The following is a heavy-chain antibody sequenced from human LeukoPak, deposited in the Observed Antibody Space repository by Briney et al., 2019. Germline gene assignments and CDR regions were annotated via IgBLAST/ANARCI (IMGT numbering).Heavy chain of an antibody. CDR3: ATLSRYCSSTSCYTDFDY. V-gene: IGHV4-34*01. D-gene: IGHD2-2*02. CDR2: INHSGST. Sequence: SETLSLTCADYGGSFSGYYWSWIRQPPGKGLEWIGEINHSGSTNYNPSLKSRVTISVDTYKNQFSLKLSSVTAEDTAVYYCATLSRYCSSTSCYTDFDYWGQGTLVTVSS. J-gene: IGHJ4*02. CDR1: GGSFSGYY.